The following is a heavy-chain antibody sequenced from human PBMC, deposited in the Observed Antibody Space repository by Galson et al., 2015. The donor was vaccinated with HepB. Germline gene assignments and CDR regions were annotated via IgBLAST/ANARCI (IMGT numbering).Heavy chain of an antibody. V-gene: IGHV3-21*01. CDR2: ISSSSSYI. Sequence: SLRLSCAASGFTFSSYSMNWVRQAPGKGLEWVSSISSSSSYIYYADSVKGRFTISRDNAKNSLYLQMNGLRAEDTAVYYCARALEWLIDYWGQGTLVTVSS. CDR1: GFTFSSYS. CDR3: ARALEWLIDY. J-gene: IGHJ4*02. D-gene: IGHD6-19*01.